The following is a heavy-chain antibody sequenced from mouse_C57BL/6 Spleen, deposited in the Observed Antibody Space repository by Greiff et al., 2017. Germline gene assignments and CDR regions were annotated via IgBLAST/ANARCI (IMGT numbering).Heavy chain of an antibody. J-gene: IGHJ1*03. Sequence: EVMLVESGGGLVQPGGSLSLSCAASGFTFTDYYMSWVRQPPGTALEWLGFIRNKANGYTTEYSASVKGRFTIYSDHSQSILYLQMNALRAEDSATYYCARSPLITTVVDWYFDVWGTGTTGTVSS. CDR1: GFTFTDYY. CDR3: ARSPLITTVVDWYFDV. V-gene: IGHV7-3*01. CDR2: IRNKANGYTT. D-gene: IGHD1-1*01.